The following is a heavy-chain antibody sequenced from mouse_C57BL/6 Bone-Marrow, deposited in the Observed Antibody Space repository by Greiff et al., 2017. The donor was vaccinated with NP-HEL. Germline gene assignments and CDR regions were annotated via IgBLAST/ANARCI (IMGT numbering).Heavy chain of an antibody. D-gene: IGHD1-1*01. CDR2: ILPGSGST. V-gene: IGHV1-9*01. J-gene: IGHJ4*01. CDR1: GYTFTGYW. CDR3: ARRGITTVVDYYAMDY. Sequence: QVQLKESGAELMKPGASVKLSCKATGYTFTGYWIEWVKQRPGHGLEWIGEILPGSGSTNHNEKFKGKATFTADTSSNTAYMQLSSLTTEDSAIYYCARRGITTVVDYYAMDYWGQGTSVTVSS.